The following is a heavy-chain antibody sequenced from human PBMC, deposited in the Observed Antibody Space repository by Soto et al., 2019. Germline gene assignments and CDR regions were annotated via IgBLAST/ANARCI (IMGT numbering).Heavy chain of an antibody. D-gene: IGHD6-6*01. V-gene: IGHV3-23*01. CDR3: AKEGTGGYTTYSSSFLNY. CDR2: ISGSGGST. CDR1: GFTFSSYA. Sequence: GGSLRLSCAASGFTFSSYAMSWVRQAPGKGLEWVSAISGSGGSTYYADSVKGRFTISRDNSKNTLYLQMNSLRAEDTAVYYCAKEGTGGYTTYSSSFLNYWGQGTLVTVSS. J-gene: IGHJ4*02.